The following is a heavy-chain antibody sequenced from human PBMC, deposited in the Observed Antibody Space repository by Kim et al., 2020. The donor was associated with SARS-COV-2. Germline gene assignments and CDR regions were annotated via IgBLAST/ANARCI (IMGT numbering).Heavy chain of an antibody. J-gene: IGHJ4*02. Sequence: SETLSLTCTVSGGSISSSSYYWGWIRQPPGKGLEWIGSVYYSGSTYYNPSLQTRVTISVDSSKNQFSLEMNSLTAADTAVYYCAKHNPFVRGRAYFDYWGQGTLVTVSS. V-gene: IGHV4-39*01. D-gene: IGHD1-26*01. CDR2: VYYSGST. CDR3: AKHNPFVRGRAYFDY. CDR1: GGSISSSSYY.